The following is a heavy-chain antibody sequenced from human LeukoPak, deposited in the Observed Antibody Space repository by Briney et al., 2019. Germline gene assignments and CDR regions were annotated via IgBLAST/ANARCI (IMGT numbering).Heavy chain of an antibody. D-gene: IGHD4-17*01. CDR2: IYTSGST. CDR1: GGSISSYY. V-gene: IGHV4-4*07. J-gene: IGHJ4*02. Sequence: SETLSLTCTDSGGSISSYYWSWIRQPAGKGLEWIGRIYTSGSTNYNPSLKSRVTMSVDTSKNQFSLKLSSVTAADTAVYYCARAGTVTTVWPYYFDYWGQGTLVTVSS. CDR3: ARAGTVTTVWPYYFDY.